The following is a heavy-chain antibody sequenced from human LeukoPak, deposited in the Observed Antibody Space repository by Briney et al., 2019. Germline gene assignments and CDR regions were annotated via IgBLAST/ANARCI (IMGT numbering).Heavy chain of an antibody. Sequence: PSETLSLTCTVSGGSVSSGSYYWSWIRQPPGKGLEWIGYVYYRGSTNYNPSLKSRVTISLDASKNHFSLKLSSVTAADTAVYYCARDNYYEGAFDVWGQGTMVTVSS. CDR3: ARDNYYEGAFDV. CDR1: GGSVSSGSYY. J-gene: IGHJ3*01. D-gene: IGHD3-22*01. V-gene: IGHV4-61*01. CDR2: VYYRGST.